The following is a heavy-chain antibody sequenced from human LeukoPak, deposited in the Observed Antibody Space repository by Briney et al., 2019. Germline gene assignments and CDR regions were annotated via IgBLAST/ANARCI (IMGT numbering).Heavy chain of an antibody. Sequence: PSETLSLTCTVSGGSISSGGYYWSWIRQHPGKGLEWIGYIYYSGGTYYNPSLKSRVTISVDTSKNQFSLKLSSVTAADTAVCECAMSLGATVTTLDYWGQGTLVTVSS. D-gene: IGHD4-17*01. CDR3: AMSLGATVTTLDY. CDR2: IYYSGGT. CDR1: GGSISSGGYY. J-gene: IGHJ4*02. V-gene: IGHV4-31*03.